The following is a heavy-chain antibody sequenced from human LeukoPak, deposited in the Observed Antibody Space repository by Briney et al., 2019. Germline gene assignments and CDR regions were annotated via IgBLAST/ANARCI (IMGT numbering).Heavy chain of an antibody. Sequence: GGSLRLSCAASGFSFSNYWMSWVRQVPGKGLEWVANIKPTGSESYFADSVKGRFTMSRDNAKTSLYLQMNSLRAEDTAVYYCARGGYSRGYFDQWGQGPLVTISS. D-gene: IGHD5-18*01. V-gene: IGHV3-7*01. CDR1: GFSFSNYW. J-gene: IGHJ4*02. CDR3: ARGGYSRGYFDQ. CDR2: IKPTGSES.